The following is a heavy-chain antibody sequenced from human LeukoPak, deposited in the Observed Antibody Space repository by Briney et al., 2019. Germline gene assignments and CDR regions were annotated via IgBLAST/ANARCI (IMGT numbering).Heavy chain of an antibody. Sequence: GGSLRLSCAASGFTFSSYGMHWVRQAPGKGLEWVAFIRYDGSNKYYADSVKGRFTISRDNSKNTLYLQMNSLRAEDTAVYYCAKSGRLRSPPGHYYYMDVWGKGTTVTISS. CDR3: AKSGRLRSPPGHYYYMDV. CDR1: GFTFSSYG. D-gene: IGHD4-17*01. CDR2: IRYDGSNK. J-gene: IGHJ6*03. V-gene: IGHV3-30*02.